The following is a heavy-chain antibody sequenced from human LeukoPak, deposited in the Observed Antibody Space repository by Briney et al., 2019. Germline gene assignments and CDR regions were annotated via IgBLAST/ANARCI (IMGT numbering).Heavy chain of an antibody. CDR3: ARDGLAAATLHWCFDL. V-gene: IGHV3-48*03. CDR1: GFTFSSYE. D-gene: IGHD2-15*01. CDR2: ILSSGSTI. Sequence: PGGSLRLSCAASGFTFSSYEMNWVRHAPGKGRGWVSYILSSGSTIYYADSMKGRFTISRDNARNSLYLQMNSLRAEDTAVYYCARDGLAAATLHWCFDLWGRGSLVTVSS. J-gene: IGHJ2*01.